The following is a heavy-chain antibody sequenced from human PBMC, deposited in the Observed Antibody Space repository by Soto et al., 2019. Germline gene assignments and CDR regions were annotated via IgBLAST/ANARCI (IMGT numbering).Heavy chain of an antibody. Sequence: GGSLRLSCAASGFTFSSYAMSWVRQAPGKGLEWVSAISGSGGSTYYADSVKGRFTISRDNSKNTLYLQMNSLRAEDTAVYYCAKDRSESRTTVRTRSFDYWGQGTLVTVSS. CDR3: AKDRSESRTTVRTRSFDY. J-gene: IGHJ4*02. CDR2: ISGSGGST. D-gene: IGHD4-17*01. V-gene: IGHV3-23*01. CDR1: GFTFSSYA.